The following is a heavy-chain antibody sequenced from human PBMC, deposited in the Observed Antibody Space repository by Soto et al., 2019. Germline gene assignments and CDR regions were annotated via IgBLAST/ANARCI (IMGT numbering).Heavy chain of an antibody. CDR2: ISSSGSTA. CDR1: GFTFSRFE. Sequence: PGGSLRLSCAASGFTFSRFELHWVRQAPGKGLEWISYISSSGSTAYYASSVEGRFTITRDNANNSVYLQMDSLRAEDTALYYCTRAAWFPYLSFYWGQGALVTVSS. CDR3: TRAAWFPYLSFY. D-gene: IGHD3-10*01. J-gene: IGHJ4*02. V-gene: IGHV3-48*03.